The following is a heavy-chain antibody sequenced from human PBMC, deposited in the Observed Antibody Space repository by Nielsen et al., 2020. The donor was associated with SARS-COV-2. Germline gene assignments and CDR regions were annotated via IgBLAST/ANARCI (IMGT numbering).Heavy chain of an antibody. CDR2: ISWNSGSI. CDR3: AKFGYYGMDV. Sequence: SLKISCAASGFTFDDYAMHWVRQAPGKGLEWVSGISWNSGSIGYADSVKGRFTISRDNAKNSLYLQMNSLRAEDTALYYCAKFGYYGMDVWGQGTTATVSS. CDR1: GFTFDDYA. D-gene: IGHD3-10*01. J-gene: IGHJ6*02. V-gene: IGHV3-9*01.